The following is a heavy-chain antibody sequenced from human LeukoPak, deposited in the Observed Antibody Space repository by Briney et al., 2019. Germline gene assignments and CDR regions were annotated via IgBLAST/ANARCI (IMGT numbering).Heavy chain of an antibody. Sequence: SETLSLTCSVSGGSITRCYWSWIRQPPGKGLEWIGSVYNRGNTNYNPSLKGRVTISEDTSKNQFSLKLTSVTAADTAVYYCARLPHNWGFGYWGQGTLVTVSS. CDR1: GGSITRCY. D-gene: IGHD7-27*01. J-gene: IGHJ4*02. CDR3: ARLPHNWGFGY. CDR2: VYNRGNT. V-gene: IGHV4-59*08.